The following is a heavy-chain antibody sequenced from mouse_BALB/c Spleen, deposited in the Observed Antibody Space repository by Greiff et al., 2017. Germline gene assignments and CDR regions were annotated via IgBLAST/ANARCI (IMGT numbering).Heavy chain of an antibody. V-gene: IGHV5-12-2*01. Sequence: EVNVVESGGGLVQPGGSLKLSCAASGFTFSSYTMSWVRQTPEKRLEWVAYISNGGGSTYYPDTVKGRFTISRDNAKNTLYLQMSSLKSEDTAMYYCARPHYYWYFDVGGAGTTVTVSS. D-gene: IGHD1-2*01. J-gene: IGHJ1*01. CDR2: ISNGGGST. CDR3: ARPHYYWYFDV. CDR1: GFTFSSYT.